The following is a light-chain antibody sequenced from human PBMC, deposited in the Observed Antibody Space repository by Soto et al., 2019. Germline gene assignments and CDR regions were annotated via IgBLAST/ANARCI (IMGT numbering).Light chain of an antibody. CDR3: CSYAGSYTLYV. CDR2: YDD. Sequence: QSVLTQPPSVSEAPGQRVTISCSGSNVGNKAVNWYQQLPGKAPKLLLYYDDMLSSGVSDRFSGSKSGTSASLAISGLQNDDDGDYYCCSYAGSYTLYVFGTGTKLTVL. J-gene: IGLJ1*01. V-gene: IGLV1-36*01. CDR1: NVGNKA.